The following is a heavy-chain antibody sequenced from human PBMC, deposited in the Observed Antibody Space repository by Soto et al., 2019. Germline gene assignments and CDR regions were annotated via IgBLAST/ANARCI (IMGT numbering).Heavy chain of an antibody. CDR1: GGSVSSGSYY. CDR2: IYYSGST. CDR3: ARGSPITIFGVVIQIWFDP. V-gene: IGHV4-61*01. D-gene: IGHD3-3*01. Sequence: SETLSLTCTVSGGSVSSGSYYWSWIRQPPGKGLEWIGYIYYSGSTNYNPSLKSRVTISVDTSKNQFSLKLSSVTAADTAVYYCARGSPITIFGVVIQIWFDPWGQGTLVTVSS. J-gene: IGHJ5*02.